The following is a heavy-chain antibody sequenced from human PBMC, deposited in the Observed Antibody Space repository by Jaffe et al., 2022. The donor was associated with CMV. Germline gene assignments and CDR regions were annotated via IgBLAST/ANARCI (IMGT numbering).Heavy chain of an antibody. Sequence: QVQLVQSGAEVKKPGSSVKVSCKASGGTFSSYAISWVRQAPGQGLEWMGRIIPILGIANYAQKFQGRVTITADKSTSTAYMELSSLRSEDTAVYYCAFQVVPAAMLSETLPYYYMDVWGKGTTVTVSS. CDR3: AFQVVPAAMLSETLPYYYMDV. D-gene: IGHD2-2*01. CDR1: GGTFSSYA. CDR2: IIPILGIA. V-gene: IGHV1-69*09. J-gene: IGHJ6*03.